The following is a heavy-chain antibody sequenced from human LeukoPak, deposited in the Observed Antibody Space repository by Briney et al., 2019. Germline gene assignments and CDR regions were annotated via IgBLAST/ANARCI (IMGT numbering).Heavy chain of an antibody. D-gene: IGHD1-26*01. V-gene: IGHV3-7*05. Sequence: GGSLRLSCAASGFTFSSYWMTWVRQAPGKGLEWVANIKQGGNEKYYVDSVKGRFTISRDNAKNSLYLQMNSLRGEDTAVYYCARGLWEGSYWGQGTLVTVSS. CDR2: IKQGGNEK. CDR3: ARGLWEGSY. J-gene: IGHJ4*02. CDR1: GFTFSSYW.